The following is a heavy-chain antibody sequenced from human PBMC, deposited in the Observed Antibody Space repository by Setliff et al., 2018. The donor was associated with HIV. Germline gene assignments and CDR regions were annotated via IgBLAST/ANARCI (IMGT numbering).Heavy chain of an antibody. Sequence: SETLSLTCAVYGGSFSGYYWTWIRQPPGKGLEYIGSIHYNERTYYNPSLKSRVAISIDTSKNQFSLKLSSVTAADTAVYYCARAGYYGSTSYWEYFQHWGQGTLVTVSS. CDR3: ARAGYYGSTSYWEYFQH. D-gene: IGHD3-22*01. J-gene: IGHJ1*01. CDR2: IHYNERT. CDR1: GGSFSGYY. V-gene: IGHV4-34*01.